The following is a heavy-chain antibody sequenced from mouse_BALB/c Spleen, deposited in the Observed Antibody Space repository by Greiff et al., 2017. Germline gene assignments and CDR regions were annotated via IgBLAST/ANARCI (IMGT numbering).Heavy chain of an antibody. Sequence: VHLVESGAELVRPGVSVKISCKGSGYTFTDYAMHWVKQSHAKSLEWIGVISTYYGDASYNQKFKGKATMTVDKSSSTAYMELARLTSEDSAIYYCARFSDISWFAYWGQGTLVTVSA. CDR3: ARFSDISWFAY. CDR2: ISTYYGDA. D-gene: IGHD6-2*01. V-gene: IGHV1S137*01. J-gene: IGHJ3*01. CDR1: GYTFTDYA.